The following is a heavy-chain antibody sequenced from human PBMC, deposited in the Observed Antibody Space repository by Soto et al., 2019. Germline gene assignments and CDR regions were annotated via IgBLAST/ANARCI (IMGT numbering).Heavy chain of an antibody. Sequence: SETLSLTCTVSGGSISSYYWSWIRQPPGKGLEWIGYIYYSGSTNYNPSLKSRVTISVDTSKNQFSLKLSSVTAADTAVYYCARQYSSSSQDYWGQGTLVTVSS. CDR3: ARQYSSSSQDY. D-gene: IGHD6-6*01. CDR1: GGSISSYY. J-gene: IGHJ4*02. V-gene: IGHV4-59*08. CDR2: IYYSGST.